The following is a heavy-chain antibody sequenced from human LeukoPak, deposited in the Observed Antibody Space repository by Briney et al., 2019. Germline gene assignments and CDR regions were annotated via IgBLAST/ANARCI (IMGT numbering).Heavy chain of an antibody. D-gene: IGHD6-13*01. J-gene: IGHJ4*02. V-gene: IGHV4-59*01. Sequence: SETLSLTCTVSGGSNSNSYWSWIRQFPGKGLEWIGNIHYSGSTNYNPSLKSRITISLGTSKNQFSLKLSSMTAADTAVYYCASLASGKSRIAAAGANYWGQGTLVTVSS. CDR2: IHYSGST. CDR1: GGSNSNSY. CDR3: ASLASGKSRIAAAGANY.